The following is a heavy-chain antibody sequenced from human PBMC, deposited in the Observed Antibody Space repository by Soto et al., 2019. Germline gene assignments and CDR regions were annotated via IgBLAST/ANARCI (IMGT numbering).Heavy chain of an antibody. CDR1: GFIFSGYA. CDR2: ISYDGNTQ. Sequence: QVQLVESGGGVVQPGGSLRLSCAASGFIFSGYAMHWVRQAPGKGLEWVAVISYDGNTQYYADSVKGRFTVTRDNSNNILYSEMNNFRDEDTSMYYCAKEINAYEINFGGQGTLVTFSP. J-gene: IGHJ4*02. V-gene: IGHV3-30-3*01. D-gene: IGHD3-9*01. CDR3: AKEINAYEINF.